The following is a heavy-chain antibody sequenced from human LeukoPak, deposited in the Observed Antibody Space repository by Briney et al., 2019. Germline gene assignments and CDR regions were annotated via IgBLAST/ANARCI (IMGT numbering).Heavy chain of an antibody. CDR1: GFTFSSYA. J-gene: IGHJ4*02. CDR2: KSYDGSNK. V-gene: IGHV3-30*04. CDR3: AREVGVDIVVVVTSPAFDY. D-gene: IGHD2-15*01. Sequence: GGSLRLSCAASGFTFSSYAMHWVRQAPGKGLEWVAVKSYDGSNKYYADSVKGRFTISRDNSKNTLYLQMNSLRAEDTAVYYCAREVGVDIVVVVTSPAFDYWGQGTLVTVSS.